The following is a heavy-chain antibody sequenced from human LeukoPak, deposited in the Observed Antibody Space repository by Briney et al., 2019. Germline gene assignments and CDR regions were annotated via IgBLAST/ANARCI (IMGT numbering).Heavy chain of an antibody. Sequence: SEALSLTCTVSGGSISSSSYYWGWIRQPPGKGLEWIGGIYYSGSAYYSPSLESRVTISLDTSKNQFSLKLSSVTAADTAMYFCARLSAADYYYYMDVWGKGTTVTISS. CDR2: IYYSGSA. CDR1: GGSISSSSYY. CDR3: ARLSAADYYYYMDV. V-gene: IGHV4-39*01. D-gene: IGHD6-13*01. J-gene: IGHJ6*03.